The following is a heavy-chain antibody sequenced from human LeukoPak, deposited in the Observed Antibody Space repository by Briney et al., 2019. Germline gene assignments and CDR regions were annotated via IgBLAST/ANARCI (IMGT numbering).Heavy chain of an antibody. J-gene: IGHJ3*02. CDR3: ARDGPQFYDYKDAFDI. CDR2: ISSSSSYT. D-gene: IGHD3-16*01. Sequence: PGGSLRLSCAASGFTFSSYSMNWVRQAPGKGLEWVSSISSSSSYTYYADSVKGRFTISRDNAKNSLYLQMNSLRAEDTAVYYCARDGPQFYDYKDAFDIWGQGTMVTVSS. V-gene: IGHV3-21*01. CDR1: GFTFSSYS.